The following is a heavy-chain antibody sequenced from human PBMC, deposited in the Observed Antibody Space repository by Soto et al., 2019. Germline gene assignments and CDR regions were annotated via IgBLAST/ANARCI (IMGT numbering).Heavy chain of an antibody. J-gene: IGHJ6*03. CDR3: ARQCLWFGELSGLDYYYYMDV. CDR2: IYYSGST. D-gene: IGHD3-10*01. Sequence: SETLSLTCTVSGGSISSYYWGWIRQPPGKGLEWIGSIYYSGSTYYNPSLKSRVTISVDTSKNQFSLKLSSVTAADTAVYYCARQCLWFGELSGLDYYYYMDVWGKGTTVTVSS. CDR1: GGSISSYY. V-gene: IGHV4-39*01.